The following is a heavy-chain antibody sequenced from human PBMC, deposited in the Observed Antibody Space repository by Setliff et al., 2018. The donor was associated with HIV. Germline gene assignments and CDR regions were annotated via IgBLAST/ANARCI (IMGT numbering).Heavy chain of an antibody. CDR3: ARAAAGNTGPFDL. CDR2: INQSGST. Sequence: SETLSLTCAVYGGSFNGYSWTWIRQPPGKGLEWIGGINQSGSTNYNPSLKSRVTISVDTSKNQFSLKLTSVTASDTAVYYCARAAAGNTGPFDLWGQGSPVTVSS. CDR1: GGSFNGYS. V-gene: IGHV4-34*01. D-gene: IGHD4-17*01. J-gene: IGHJ4*02.